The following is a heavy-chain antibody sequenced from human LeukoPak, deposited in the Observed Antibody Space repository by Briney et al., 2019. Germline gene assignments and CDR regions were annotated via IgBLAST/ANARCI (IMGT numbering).Heavy chain of an antibody. CDR1: GGSISSYY. D-gene: IGHD3-3*01. Sequence: SETLSLTCTVSGGSISSYYWSLIRQPAGKGLEWIGRLYTSESTTYNPSLRSRATMSVDTSKNQLSLKLTSVTAADTAVYYCAREGGKVTTIFGYWFDPWGQGTLVTVSS. V-gene: IGHV4-4*07. CDR3: AREGGKVTTIFGYWFDP. CDR2: LYTSEST. J-gene: IGHJ5*02.